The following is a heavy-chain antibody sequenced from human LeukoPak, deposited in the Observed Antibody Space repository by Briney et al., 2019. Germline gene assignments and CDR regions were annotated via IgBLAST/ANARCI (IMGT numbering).Heavy chain of an antibody. D-gene: IGHD3-9*01. CDR1: GFTFSSYS. CDR3: ARDQSGYDILTGYYQGGNDY. J-gene: IGHJ4*02. V-gene: IGHV3-48*01. CDR2: ISSSSSTI. Sequence: GGSLRLSCAASGFTFSSYSMNWVRQAPGKGLEWVSYISSSSSTIYYADSVKGRFTIYRDNAKNSLYLKMNSLRAEDTAVYYCARDQSGYDILTGYYQGGNDYWGQGTLVTVSS.